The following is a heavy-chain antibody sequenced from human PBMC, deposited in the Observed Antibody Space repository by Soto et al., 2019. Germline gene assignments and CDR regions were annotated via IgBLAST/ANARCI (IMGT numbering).Heavy chain of an antibody. V-gene: IGHV1-18*01. D-gene: IGHD4-17*01. Sequence: QVHLMQSGAEVKSPGASVKVSCKASGYTFSSYGVSWVRQAPGQGLEFMGWISVYNGNTNYAQKLQGRVTMTTDTSPSTAYRERMRLRSAGTAVYVWARFDFGDYGPPLDHWGKGTRVPFSA. CDR1: GYTFSSYG. J-gene: IGHJ4*02. CDR2: ISVYNGNT. CDR3: ARFDFGDYGPPLDH.